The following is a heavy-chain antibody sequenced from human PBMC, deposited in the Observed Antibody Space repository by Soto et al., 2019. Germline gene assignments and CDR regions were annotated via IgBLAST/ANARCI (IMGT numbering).Heavy chain of an antibody. Sequence: CRRPSRPASGSTSSSHSMIWARQAPGRGLGWVSGLSGSGRGIFYADSVKGRFTISRDNSDNSVHLQMNRLRVEATAVYYCAKDAVPGAGVWLVDHWGQGTVVTVSS. D-gene: IGHD2-21*01. CDR3: AKDAVPGAGVWLVDH. J-gene: IGHJ4*02. CDR2: LSGSGRGI. CDR1: GSTSSSHS. V-gene: IGHV3-23*01.